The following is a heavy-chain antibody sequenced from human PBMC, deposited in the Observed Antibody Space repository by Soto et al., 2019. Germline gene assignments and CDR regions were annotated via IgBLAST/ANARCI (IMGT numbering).Heavy chain of an antibody. D-gene: IGHD3-3*01. Sequence: QVQLVQSGAEVKAPGASVKVACKTSGYTFTNYFVHWVRQAPGQGLEWMGAINPGNRITNYALKFQGRGTMTRDTATNTVYLELSSLRSEDTAVYSCAKDPNYYDFWAGSYDYHGMDVWGQGTTVTVSS. V-gene: IGHV1-46*01. J-gene: IGHJ6*02. CDR3: AKDPNYYDFWAGSYDYHGMDV. CDR2: INPGNRIT. CDR1: GYTFTNYF.